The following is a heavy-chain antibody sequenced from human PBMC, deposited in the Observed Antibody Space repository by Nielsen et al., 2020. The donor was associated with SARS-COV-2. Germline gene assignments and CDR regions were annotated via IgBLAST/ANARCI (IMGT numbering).Heavy chain of an antibody. CDR3: AKDDLRWIQLWLGIGVDY. Sequence: SLKISCAASGFTFDDYAMHWVRQAPGKGLEWVSGISWNSGSIGYADSVKGRFTISRDNAKNSLYLQMNSLRAEDTALYYCAKDDLRWIQLWLGIGVDYWGQGTLVTVSS. CDR1: GFTFDDYA. CDR2: ISWNSGSI. J-gene: IGHJ4*02. V-gene: IGHV3-9*01. D-gene: IGHD5-18*01.